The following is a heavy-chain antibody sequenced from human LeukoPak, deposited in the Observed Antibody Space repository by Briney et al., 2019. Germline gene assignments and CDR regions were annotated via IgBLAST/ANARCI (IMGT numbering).Heavy chain of an antibody. CDR1: GHTFTSYG. CDR2: ISAYNGNT. CDR3: ARDDDFWSGYIVYFDY. J-gene: IGHJ4*02. V-gene: IGHV1-18*01. Sequence: GASVKVSCKASGHTFTSYGISWVRQAPGQGLEWMGWISAYNGNTNYAQKLQGRVTMTTDTSTSTAYMELRSLRSDDTAVYYCARDDDFWSGYIVYFDYWGQGTLVTVSS. D-gene: IGHD3-3*01.